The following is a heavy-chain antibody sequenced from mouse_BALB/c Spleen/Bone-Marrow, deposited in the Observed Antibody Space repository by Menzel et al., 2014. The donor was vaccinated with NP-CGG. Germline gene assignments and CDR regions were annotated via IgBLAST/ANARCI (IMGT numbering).Heavy chain of an antibody. CDR3: ASYYYDCSTFAY. CDR2: IDPANGYT. V-gene: IGHV14-3*02. D-gene: IGHD1-1*01. CDR1: GFNIKDTY. J-gene: IGHJ3*01. Sequence: VQLQQSGAELVKPGVSVKLSCTASGFNIKDTYMHWVKQRPEQGLEWIGRIDPANGYTKYDLKFQGKATITADTSSKTAYQQLSSLTSEHSSVYYYASYYYDCSTFAYGGQGALVSV.